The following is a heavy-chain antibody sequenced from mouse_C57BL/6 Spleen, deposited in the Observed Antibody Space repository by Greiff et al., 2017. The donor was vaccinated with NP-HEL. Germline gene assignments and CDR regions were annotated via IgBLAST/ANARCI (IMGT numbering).Heavy chain of an antibody. D-gene: IGHD1-1*01. CDR1: GFTFSSYA. CDR2: ISDGGSYT. Sequence: EVQGVESGGGLVKPGGSLKLSCAASGFTFSSYAMSWVRQTPEKRLEWVATISDGGSYTYYPDNVKGRFTISRDNAKNNLYLQMSHLKSEDTAMYYCARDDYYYGSSGYFDYWGQGTTLTVSS. V-gene: IGHV5-4*01. J-gene: IGHJ2*01. CDR3: ARDDYYYGSSGYFDY.